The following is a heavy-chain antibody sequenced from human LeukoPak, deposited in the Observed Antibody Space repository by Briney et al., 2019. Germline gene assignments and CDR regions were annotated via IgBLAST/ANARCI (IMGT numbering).Heavy chain of an antibody. V-gene: IGHV3-30-3*01. CDR1: GFTFSSYA. CDR3: ARDGGLGYSSSWYEGSFDY. J-gene: IGHJ4*02. D-gene: IGHD6-13*01. CDR2: ISYDGSNK. Sequence: GRSLRLSCAASGFTFSSYAMHWVRQAPGKGLEWVAVISYDGSNKCYADSVKGRFTISRDNSKNTLYLQMNSLRAEDTAVYYCARDGGLGYSSSWYEGSFDYWGQGTLVTVSS.